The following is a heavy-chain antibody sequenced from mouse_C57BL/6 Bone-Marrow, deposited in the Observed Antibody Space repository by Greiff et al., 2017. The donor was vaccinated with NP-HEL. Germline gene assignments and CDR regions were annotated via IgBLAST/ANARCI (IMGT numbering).Heavy chain of an antibody. Sequence: EVQLQQSGAELVRPGASVKLSCTASGFNIKDDYMHWVKQRPEQGLEWIGWIDPENGDTEYASKFQGKATITADTSSNTAYLQLSSLTSEDTAVYYCTRVSITTVVATGRYFDVWGTGTTVTVSS. CDR3: TRVSITTVVATGRYFDV. CDR2: IDPENGDT. CDR1: GFNIKDDY. V-gene: IGHV14-4*01. J-gene: IGHJ1*03. D-gene: IGHD1-1*01.